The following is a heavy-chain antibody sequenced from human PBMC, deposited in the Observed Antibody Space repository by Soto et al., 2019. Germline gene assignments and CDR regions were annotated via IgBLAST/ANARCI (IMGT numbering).Heavy chain of an antibody. CDR3: AMCSGGSCYSVDY. Sequence: EVQLLESGGGLVQPGGSLRLSCAASGFTFSSYAMSWVRQAPGKGLEWVSAISGSGGSTYYADSVKGRFTISRDNSKNTLYLQMNSLRAEETAVYYCAMCSGGSCYSVDYWGQGTLVTVSS. V-gene: IGHV3-23*01. J-gene: IGHJ4*02. CDR1: GFTFSSYA. D-gene: IGHD2-15*01. CDR2: ISGSGGST.